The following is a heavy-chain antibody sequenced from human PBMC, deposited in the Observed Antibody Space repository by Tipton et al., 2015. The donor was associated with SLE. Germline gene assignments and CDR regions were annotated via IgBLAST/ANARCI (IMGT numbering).Heavy chain of an antibody. D-gene: IGHD3-9*01. CDR1: GGSISSSSYY. J-gene: IGHJ6*03. V-gene: IGHV4-39*07. CDR2: IYYSGST. Sequence: TLSLTCTVSGGSISSSSYYWGWIRQPPGTGLEWIGSIYYSGSTYYNPSLKSRVTISVDTSKNQFSLKLSSVTAADTAVYYCARLTGRYFDRPEYMDVWGKGTTVTVSS. CDR3: ARLTGRYFDRPEYMDV.